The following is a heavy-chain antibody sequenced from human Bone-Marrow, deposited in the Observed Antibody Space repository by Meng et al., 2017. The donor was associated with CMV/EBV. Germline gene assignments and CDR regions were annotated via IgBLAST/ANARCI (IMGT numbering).Heavy chain of an antibody. V-gene: IGHV1-69*05. CDR1: GYTFTGYY. Sequence: SVKVSCKASGYTFTGYYMHWVRQAPGQGLEWMGGIIPIFGTANYAQKFQGRVTITTDESTSTAYMELSSLRSEDTAGYYCARSKVVPALYYFDYWGQGTLVTVSS. J-gene: IGHJ4*02. CDR3: ARSKVVPALYYFDY. D-gene: IGHD2-2*01. CDR2: IIPIFGTA.